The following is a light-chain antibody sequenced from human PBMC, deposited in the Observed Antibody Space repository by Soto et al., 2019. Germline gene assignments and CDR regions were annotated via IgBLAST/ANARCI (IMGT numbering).Light chain of an antibody. CDR3: QQSYTSPPT. J-gene: IGKJ1*01. CDR1: EDIRSY. Sequence: DIQMTQSPSSLSASVGDRLTITCRASEDIRSYLNWYQQRPGKAPNLLIYGASRLQSGVPSRFSGSGSGTDFTLTTSSLQPEDFALYYCQQSYTSPPTFGQGTKVEVK. V-gene: IGKV1-39*01. CDR2: GAS.